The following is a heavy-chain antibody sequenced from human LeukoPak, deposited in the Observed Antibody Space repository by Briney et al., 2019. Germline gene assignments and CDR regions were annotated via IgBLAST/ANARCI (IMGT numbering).Heavy chain of an antibody. J-gene: IGHJ4*02. D-gene: IGHD1-26*01. CDR1: GFTLDDYG. CDR2: INWNGGST. Sequence: PGGSLRLSCAASGFTLDDYGMSWVRHAPGKGLEWVAGINWNGGSTVYADSVKGRFTICRDNSKKSLYLQMHSLRAEDTALYYCARDRSGSYYIRYFDYWGQGTLVTVSS. CDR3: ARDRSGSYYIRYFDY. V-gene: IGHV3-20*04.